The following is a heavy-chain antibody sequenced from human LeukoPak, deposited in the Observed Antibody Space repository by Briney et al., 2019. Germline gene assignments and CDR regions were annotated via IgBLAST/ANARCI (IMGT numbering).Heavy chain of an antibody. CDR3: ARSFSSTSWRVDY. V-gene: IGHV4-34*01. D-gene: IGHD2-2*01. Sequence: SETLSLTCAVFGGSFSGYFWSWIRQPPGKGLKWIGEINHSGSTNYNPSLKSRVTISVDTSKNQFSLKLSSVTAADTAVYYCARSFSSTSWRVDYWGQGTLVTVSS. J-gene: IGHJ4*02. CDR2: INHSGST. CDR1: GGSFSGYF.